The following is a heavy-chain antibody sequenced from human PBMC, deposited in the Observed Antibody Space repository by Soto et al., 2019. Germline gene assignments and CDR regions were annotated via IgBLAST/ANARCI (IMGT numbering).Heavy chain of an antibody. D-gene: IGHD3-10*01. CDR1: GFTFSSYS. CDR3: ALSYYGSGTSSDY. CDR2: ISSSRSTI. J-gene: IGHJ4*02. Sequence: EVQLVESGGGLVQPGGSLRLSCAASGFTFSSYSMNWVRQAPGKGLEWVSYISSSRSTIYYADSVKGRFIISRDNAKNSLSLQMNSMRAEDTDVYYCALSYYGSGTSSDYWGQGTLVTFSS. V-gene: IGHV3-48*01.